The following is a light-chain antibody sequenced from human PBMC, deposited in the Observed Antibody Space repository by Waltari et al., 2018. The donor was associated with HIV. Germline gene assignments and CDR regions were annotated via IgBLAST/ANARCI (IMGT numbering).Light chain of an antibody. Sequence: QSALTQPASVSGSPGQSITISCTGTSSDVGAYNYISWYPQHPAKAPKLMISEVSNRPSGVSNRFSGSKSGNTASLTISGLQAEDEAHYYCSSYTGSSTPWVFGGGTKLTVL. CDR2: EVS. CDR1: SSDVGAYNY. CDR3: SSYTGSSTPWV. V-gene: IGLV2-14*01. J-gene: IGLJ3*02.